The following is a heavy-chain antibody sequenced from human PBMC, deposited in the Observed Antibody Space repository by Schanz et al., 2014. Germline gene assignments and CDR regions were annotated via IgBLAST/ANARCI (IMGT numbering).Heavy chain of an antibody. CDR2: IIPILGIT. V-gene: IGHV1-69*09. Sequence: QVQLVQSGAEVKKPGASVKLSCKASNYIFTKYYIHCVRQAPGQGLEWMGRIIPILGITNVAQTFQDRVTITADKSTSTAYMELSSLRSEDTAVYYCARGLGDERWLDLNEAFDIWGQGTIVTVSS. J-gene: IGHJ3*02. D-gene: IGHD6-19*01. CDR1: NYIFTKYY. CDR3: ARGLGDERWLDLNEAFDI.